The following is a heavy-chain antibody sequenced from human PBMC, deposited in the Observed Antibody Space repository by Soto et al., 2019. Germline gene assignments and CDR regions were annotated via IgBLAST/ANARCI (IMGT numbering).Heavy chain of an antibody. D-gene: IGHD3-10*01. CDR1: GFTFSSYA. J-gene: IGHJ4*02. Sequence: EVQLLESGGGLVQPGGSLRLSCAASGFTFSSYAMSWVRQAPGKGLEWVSAISGSGGSTYYADSVKGRFTISRDNSKNTLYLQMNSLRAEDTALYYCAKSYYYGSGSYYDGPFDYWGQGTLVTVSS. CDR3: AKSYYYGSGSYYDGPFDY. V-gene: IGHV3-23*01. CDR2: ISGSGGST.